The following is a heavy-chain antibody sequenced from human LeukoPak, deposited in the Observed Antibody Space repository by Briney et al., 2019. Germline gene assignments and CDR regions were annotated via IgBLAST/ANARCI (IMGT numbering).Heavy chain of an antibody. CDR2: ISSGSNYI. D-gene: IGHD4-11*01. Sequence: GGSLRLSCAASGFTFSSYNMNWVRQAPGKGLEWVSSISSGSNYIYYADSVKGRFTISRDHAKNSPYLQMNSLRAEDTAVYYCARGTPTTRDFDYWSQGTLVTVSS. V-gene: IGHV3-21*01. CDR1: GFTFSSYN. J-gene: IGHJ4*02. CDR3: ARGTPTTRDFDY.